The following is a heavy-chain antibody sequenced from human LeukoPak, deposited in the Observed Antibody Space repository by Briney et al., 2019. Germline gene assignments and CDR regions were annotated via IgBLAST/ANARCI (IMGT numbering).Heavy chain of an antibody. CDR3: ARDPESSSFDL. Sequence: GPPRLSCAASGFSFSTYWMSWVRQTPEKGLEFVANIDQGGSVRDYMDSLKGRCTISRDNAKKSLYLEINSLRADDTAVYYCARDPESSSFDLWGRGALVTVSS. CDR2: IDQGGSVR. CDR1: GFSFSTYW. V-gene: IGHV3-7*01. J-gene: IGHJ4*02. D-gene: IGHD6-13*01.